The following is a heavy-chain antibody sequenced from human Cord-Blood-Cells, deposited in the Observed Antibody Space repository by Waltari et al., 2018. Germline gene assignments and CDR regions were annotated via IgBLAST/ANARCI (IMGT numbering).Heavy chain of an antibody. CDR1: YTFTGYY. CDR2: INPNSGGT. J-gene: IGHJ4*02. CDR3: AREGVPTDCSGGSCYSGY. V-gene: IGHV1-2*02. Sequence: YTFTGYYMHWLRQAPGQGHEGMGWINPNSGGTNYAQKFQGRVTMTRDTSISTAYMELSRLRSDDTAVYYGAREGVPTDCSGGSCYSGYWGQGTLVTVSS. D-gene: IGHD2-15*01.